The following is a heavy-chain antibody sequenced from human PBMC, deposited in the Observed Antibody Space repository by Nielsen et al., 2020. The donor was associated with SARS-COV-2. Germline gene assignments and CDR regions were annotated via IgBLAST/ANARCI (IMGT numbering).Heavy chain of an antibody. CDR1: GFTFSSYS. J-gene: IGHJ4*02. D-gene: IGHD3-22*01. Sequence: GESLKISCAASGFTFSSYSMNWVRQAPGKGLEWVSSISSSSSTIYYADSVKGRFTISRDNAKNSLYLQMNSLRDEDTAVYYCARDLYYDSSGYLFDYWGQGTLVTVSS. CDR3: ARDLYYDSSGYLFDY. CDR2: ISSSSSTI. V-gene: IGHV3-48*02.